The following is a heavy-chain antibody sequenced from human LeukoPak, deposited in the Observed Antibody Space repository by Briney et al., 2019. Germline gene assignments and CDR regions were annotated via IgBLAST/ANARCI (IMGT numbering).Heavy chain of an antibody. CDR1: GFTFSSYA. CDR3: AKLQTAVVPAATLGFDS. CDR2: ISGSGDNR. J-gene: IGHJ4*02. D-gene: IGHD2-2*01. Sequence: GGSLRLSCAASGFTFSSYAMSWVRQVPGKGLEWVSTISGSGDNRYFADSVKGRFTISRDNTKNTFHLQMNSLRAEDTAIYYCAKLQTAVVPAATLGFDSWGQGTLVTVSS. V-gene: IGHV3-23*01.